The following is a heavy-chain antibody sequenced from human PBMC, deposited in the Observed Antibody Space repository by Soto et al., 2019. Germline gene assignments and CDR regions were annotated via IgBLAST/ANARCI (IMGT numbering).Heavy chain of an antibody. CDR2: IHYSGTT. V-gene: IGHV4-39*01. D-gene: IGHD3-3*01. J-gene: IGHJ5*02. CDR3: ARLWSGYLDWFDP. CDR1: GGSIRHSSFY. Sequence: SETLSLTCTVSGGSIRHSSFYWGWLRQPPGKGLDWIGTIHYSGTTYYNPSLKSRVTISVDTSKNQFSLKLSSVTAADTAMYYCARLWSGYLDWFDPWGQGTLVTVSS.